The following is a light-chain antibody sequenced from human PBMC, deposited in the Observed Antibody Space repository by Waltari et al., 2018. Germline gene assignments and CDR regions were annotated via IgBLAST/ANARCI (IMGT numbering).Light chain of an antibody. Sequence: DIVMTQYPLSLPVTPGEPAAISCRSSQSLLPTNGNNYLDWYLQTPGQPPQLLIYMGSNRASGVPDRFSGSASGTNFTLKISRVEAEDVGIYYCMQALQTPLTFGPGTKVDVK. CDR3: MQALQTPLT. V-gene: IGKV2-28*01. CDR1: QSLLPTNGNNY. J-gene: IGKJ3*01. CDR2: MGS.